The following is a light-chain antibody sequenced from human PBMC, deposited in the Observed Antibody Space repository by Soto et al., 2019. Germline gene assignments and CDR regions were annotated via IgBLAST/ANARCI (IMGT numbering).Light chain of an antibody. CDR3: QQYGIV. V-gene: IGKV3-20*01. J-gene: IGKJ3*01. CDR1: ERIYSAY. Sequence: EVVLTQSPGTLSLSRGERATLSCRASERIYSAYLGWYQQKPGQAPRLLIYGTSSRATGIPDRFSGSGSGTDFTLTISRLEPEDFAVYYCQQYGIVFGPGTKVDIK. CDR2: GTS.